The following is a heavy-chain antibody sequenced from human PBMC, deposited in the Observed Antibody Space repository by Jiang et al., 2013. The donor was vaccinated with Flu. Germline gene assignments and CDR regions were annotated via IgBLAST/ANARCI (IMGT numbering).Heavy chain of an antibody. CDR1: RFLFSAYS. Sequence: QLLESGGGLVQPGESLRLSCAASRFLFSAYSMNWVRQAPGKGLEWVSYIRGDSSTIYYADSVKGRFTISRDNAKNSLYLQMNSLRDEDTAVYYCARTVLGSHRYFDYWGQGTLVTVSS. CDR3: ARTVLGSHRYFDY. CDR2: IRGDSSTI. D-gene: IGHD1-1*01. V-gene: IGHV3-48*02. J-gene: IGHJ4*02.